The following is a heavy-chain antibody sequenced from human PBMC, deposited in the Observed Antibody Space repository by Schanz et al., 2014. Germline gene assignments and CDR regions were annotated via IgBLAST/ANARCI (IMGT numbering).Heavy chain of an antibody. CDR1: GFTFSTST. J-gene: IGHJ4*02. D-gene: IGHD5-18*01. CDR2: ISSKGDMT. CDR3: AKDAENTAMITDYFDY. V-gene: IGHV3-64*01. Sequence: EVQLVESGGGLVQPGGSLRLSCAASGFTFSTSTMHWVRQAPGKGLEYVSSISSKGDMTFYGNSVKGRFTISRDNSKTTVYLQMNSLRAEDTAVYYCAKDAENTAMITDYFDYWGQGTLVTVSS.